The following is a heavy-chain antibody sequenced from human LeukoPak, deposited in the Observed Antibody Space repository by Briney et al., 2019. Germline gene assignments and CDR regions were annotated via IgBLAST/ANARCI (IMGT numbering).Heavy chain of an antibody. V-gene: IGHV1-46*01. CDR2: IKPSGGST. D-gene: IGHD3-22*01. Sequence: GASVKVSCKASGYTFTSYYMHWVRQAPGQGLEGMGIIKPSGGSTSYAQKFQGRVTMTRDTSTSTVYMELSSLRSEDTAVYYCARDYYDSSGYYFYYFDYWGQGTLVTVSS. J-gene: IGHJ4*02. CDR1: GYTFTSYY. CDR3: ARDYYDSSGYYFYYFDY.